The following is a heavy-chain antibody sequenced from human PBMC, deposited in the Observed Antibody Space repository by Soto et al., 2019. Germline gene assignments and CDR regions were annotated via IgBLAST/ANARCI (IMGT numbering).Heavy chain of an antibody. D-gene: IGHD6-6*01. J-gene: IGHJ4*02. Sequence: PSETLSLTYTVSGGSISSGDYYWSWIRQPPGKGLEWIGYIYYSGSTYYNPSLKSRVTISVDTSKNQFSLKLSSVTAADTAVYYCAREEAARSIDYWGQGTLVTVSS. CDR3: AREEAARSIDY. CDR1: GGSISSGDYY. CDR2: IYYSGST. V-gene: IGHV4-30-4*01.